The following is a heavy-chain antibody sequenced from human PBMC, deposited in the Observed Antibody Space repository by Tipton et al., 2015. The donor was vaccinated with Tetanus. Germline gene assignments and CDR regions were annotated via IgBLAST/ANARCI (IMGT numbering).Heavy chain of an antibody. V-gene: IGHV4-39*02. CDR3: ARGQAGGSYGGSFDY. J-gene: IGHJ4*02. Sequence: TLSLTCIVSGGSMIGSGHYGAWVRQSPGKGLEWIGSLTYSGRTYYSPSLKSRVTMSVDTSKKDFSMRLGSVTAADTAVYYCARGQAGGSYGGSFDYWGQGVVATVSS. CDR1: GGSMIGSGHY. D-gene: IGHD1-26*01. CDR2: LTYSGRT.